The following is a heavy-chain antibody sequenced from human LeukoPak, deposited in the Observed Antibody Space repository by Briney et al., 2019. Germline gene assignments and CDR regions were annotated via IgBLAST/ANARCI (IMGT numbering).Heavy chain of an antibody. D-gene: IGHD5-18*01. J-gene: IGHJ4*02. Sequence: SETLSLTCAVYGGSFSGYYWSWIRQPPGKGLEWIGEINHSGSTNYNPSLKSRVTISVDTSKNQFSLKLSSVTAAHTAVYYCARRGYSYGPLKYWGQGTLVTVSS. CDR1: GGSFSGYY. CDR3: ARRGYSYGPLKY. CDR2: INHSGST. V-gene: IGHV4-34*01.